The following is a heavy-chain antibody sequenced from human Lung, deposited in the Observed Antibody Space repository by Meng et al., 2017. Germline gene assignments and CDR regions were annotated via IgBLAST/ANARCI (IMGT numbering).Heavy chain of an antibody. J-gene: IGHJ4*02. CDR3: AREHDSSGYIDF. D-gene: IGHD3-22*01. CDR2: ILPILDIT. Sequence: QVQLVQSGAEVKTPGSSVKASCKASGGTFSSYTLIWVWQAPGQGLEWMGRILPILDITKYTQKFQGRVTITADKSTSTAYMELSSLTSDDTAVYYCAREHDSSGYIDFWGQGTLVTVSS. V-gene: IGHV1-69*08. CDR1: GGTFSSYT.